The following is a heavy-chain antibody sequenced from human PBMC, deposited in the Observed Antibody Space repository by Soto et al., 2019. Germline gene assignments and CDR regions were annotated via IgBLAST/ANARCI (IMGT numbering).Heavy chain of an antibody. V-gene: IGHV3-73*02. Sequence: EVQLVESGGGLVQPGGSLKLSCAASGFTFSGSTIHWVRQAPGKGLEWVGRSRSKANSYATEYAASVKGRFTISRDDSKNTAYLQMNSLKTEDTAVYYCTRPGDVDTAILDYWGQGTLVTVSS. CDR1: GFTFSGST. J-gene: IGHJ4*02. CDR2: SRSKANSYAT. D-gene: IGHD5-18*01. CDR3: TRPGDVDTAILDY.